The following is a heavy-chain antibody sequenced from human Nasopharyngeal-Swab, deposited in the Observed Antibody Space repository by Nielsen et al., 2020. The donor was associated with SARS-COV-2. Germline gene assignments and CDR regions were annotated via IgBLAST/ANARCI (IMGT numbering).Heavy chain of an antibody. Sequence: GGSLRLSCAASGFIFSNYGMHWVRQAPGKGLEWVAVISYDGINKYDADSVKGRFTISRDNSKDTLYLQMNSLRPEDTAVYYCAKEGPGMFGVVGLDVWGQGTTVTVS. J-gene: IGHJ6*02. D-gene: IGHD3-3*01. CDR3: AKEGPGMFGVVGLDV. CDR2: ISYDGINK. CDR1: GFIFSNYG. V-gene: IGHV3-30*18.